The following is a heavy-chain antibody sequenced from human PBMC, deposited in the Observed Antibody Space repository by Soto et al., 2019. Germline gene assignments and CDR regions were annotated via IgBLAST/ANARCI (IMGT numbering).Heavy chain of an antibody. CDR3: ARGDRGAFDL. CDR1: GFTFSYYW. D-gene: IGHD1-26*01. Sequence: EVQLVESGGGLIRPGGSLRLSCAASGFTFSYYWMHWVRQAPGKGLVWVSRIYSDGSSTTYADFVKGRFIISRDNARNTVDLQMNSVRVEDTAVYYCARGDRGAFDLWGQGTVVTVSS. J-gene: IGHJ3*01. V-gene: IGHV3-74*01. CDR2: IYSDGSST.